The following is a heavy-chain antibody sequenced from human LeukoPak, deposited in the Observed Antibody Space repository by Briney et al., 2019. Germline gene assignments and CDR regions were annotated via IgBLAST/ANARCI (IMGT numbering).Heavy chain of an antibody. CDR3: AASTTAYYDILTGYYNLHYYYMDV. D-gene: IGHD3-9*01. J-gene: IGHJ6*03. CDR1: GFTFSSYA. Sequence: GVSLILSCSASGFTFSSYAMSWVRQAPGKGLEWVSAISGSGGSTYYADSVKGRFTISRDNSKNTLYLQMNSLRAEDTAAYYCAASTTAYYDILTGYYNLHYYYMDVCGNGTTVTVSS. V-gene: IGHV3-23*01. CDR2: ISGSGGST.